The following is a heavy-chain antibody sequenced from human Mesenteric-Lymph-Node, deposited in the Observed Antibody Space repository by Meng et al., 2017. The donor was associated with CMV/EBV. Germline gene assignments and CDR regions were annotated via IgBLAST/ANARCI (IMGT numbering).Heavy chain of an antibody. J-gene: IGHJ3*02. Sequence: SETLSLTCTVSGYSISSGYYWGWIRQPPGKGLEWIGSIYHSGSTYYNPSLKSRVTISEDTSKNQFSLKLSSVTAADTAVYYCAREGWELSKGGAFDIWGQGTMVTVSS. V-gene: IGHV4-38-2*02. D-gene: IGHD1-26*01. CDR2: IYHSGST. CDR3: AREGWELSKGGAFDI. CDR1: GYSISSGYY.